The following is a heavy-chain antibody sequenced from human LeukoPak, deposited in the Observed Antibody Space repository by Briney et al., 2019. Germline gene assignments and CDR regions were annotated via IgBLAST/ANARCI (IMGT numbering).Heavy chain of an antibody. D-gene: IGHD2-2*02. J-gene: IGHJ4*02. V-gene: IGHV3-66*01. Sequence: GGSLRLSCVASGFTVSSNYMSWVRPAPGKGLEWVSVIYSGGSTYYADSVKGRFNTSRVNFKNPLYHQMNGHCAENEAGDYCAKYLGYWGQGTLVTVSS. CDR2: IYSGGST. CDR3: AKYLGY. CDR1: GFTVSSNY.